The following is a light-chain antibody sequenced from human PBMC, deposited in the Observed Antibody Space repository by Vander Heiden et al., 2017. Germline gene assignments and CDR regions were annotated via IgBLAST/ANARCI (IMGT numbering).Light chain of an antibody. Sequence: QSVLTQPPSSSGTPGQRVTISCSGRTSSIGRNSVNWYQQVPGTAPKLLIYINNQRPSGVPDRFSGSKSGTSASLAISGLQSEDEADYYCAAWDGSLNGWLFGGGTKLTVL. CDR2: INN. CDR1: TSSIGRNS. CDR3: AAWDGSLNGWL. J-gene: IGLJ3*02. V-gene: IGLV1-44*01.